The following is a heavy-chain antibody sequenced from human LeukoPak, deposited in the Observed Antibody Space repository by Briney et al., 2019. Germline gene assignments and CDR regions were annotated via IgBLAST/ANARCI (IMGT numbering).Heavy chain of an antibody. D-gene: IGHD2-2*01. V-gene: IGHV4-59*01. CDR1: GGSISSYY. Sequence: PSETLSLTCTVSGGSISSYYWSWIRQPPGKGLEWIGYIYYSGSTNYNPSLKSRVTISLDTSKSQFSLRLTSVTAADSAVYFCARSPRLCSSTSCRYMDVWGKGTTVTVSS. CDR3: ARSPRLCSSTSCRYMDV. J-gene: IGHJ6*03. CDR2: IYYSGST.